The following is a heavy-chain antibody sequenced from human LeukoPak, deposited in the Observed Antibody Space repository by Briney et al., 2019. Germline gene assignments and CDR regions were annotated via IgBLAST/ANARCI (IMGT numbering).Heavy chain of an antibody. CDR3: ATVVIAVAGNHYFDY. CDR2: FDPEDGET. CDR1: GYTLTELS. Sequence: ASVKVSCKVSGYTLTELSMHWVRQARGKGLEWMGGFDPEDGETIYAQKFQGRVTMTEDTSTDTAYMELSSLRSEDTAVYYCATVVIAVAGNHYFDYWGQGTLVTVSS. D-gene: IGHD6-19*01. J-gene: IGHJ4*02. V-gene: IGHV1-24*01.